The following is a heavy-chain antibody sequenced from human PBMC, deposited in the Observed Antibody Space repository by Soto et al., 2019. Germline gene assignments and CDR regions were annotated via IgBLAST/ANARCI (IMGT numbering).Heavy chain of an antibody. J-gene: IGHJ4*02. Sequence: GGSLRLSCAASGFTFSSYAMHWVRQAPGKGLEWVAVISYDGSNKYYADSVKGRFTISRDNSKNTLYLQMNSLRAEDTAVYYCVRDRRSSSNTFDYWGQGTLVTVSS. D-gene: IGHD6-13*01. V-gene: IGHV3-30-3*01. CDR3: VRDRRSSSNTFDY. CDR2: ISYDGSNK. CDR1: GFTFSSYA.